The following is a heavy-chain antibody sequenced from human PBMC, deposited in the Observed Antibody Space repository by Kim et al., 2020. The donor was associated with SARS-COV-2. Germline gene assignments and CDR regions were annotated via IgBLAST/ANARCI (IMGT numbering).Heavy chain of an antibody. V-gene: IGHV3-30*18. D-gene: IGHD1-20*01. CDR2: ISYDGSNK. Sequence: WGSLRLSCAASGFTFSSYGMHWVRQAPGKGLEWVAVISYDGSNKYYADSVKGRFTISRDNSKNTLYLQMNSLRAEDTAVYYCAKDLYNNYYYGMDVWGQGTTVTVSS. CDR3: AKDLYNNYYYGMDV. CDR1: GFTFSSYG. J-gene: IGHJ6*02.